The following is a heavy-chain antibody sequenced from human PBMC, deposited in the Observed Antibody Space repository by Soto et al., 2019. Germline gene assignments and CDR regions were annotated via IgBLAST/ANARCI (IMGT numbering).Heavy chain of an antibody. Sequence: GGSLRLSCAASGFTISRNYMSWVRQAPGKGLEWVSVIYSAGNTYYADSVKGRFSISRDNSKNTLYLQMNSLRVEDTAVYYCATGRDGYNFLYEPTWRQGTLVTVCS. D-gene: IGHD5-12*01. CDR2: IYSAGNT. V-gene: IGHV3-53*01. CDR3: ATGRDGYNFLYEPT. J-gene: IGHJ4*02. CDR1: GFTISRNY.